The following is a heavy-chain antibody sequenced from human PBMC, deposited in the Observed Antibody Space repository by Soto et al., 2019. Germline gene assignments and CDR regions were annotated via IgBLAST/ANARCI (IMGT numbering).Heavy chain of an antibody. V-gene: IGHV3-23*01. CDR1: GCTFSSYA. J-gene: IGHJ6*02. CDR2: ISGSGGST. Sequence: GVSLRLSWAAAGCTFSSYAMSWVRQATGKGLEWVSAISGSGGSTYYADSVKGRFTISRDNSKNTLYLQMNSLRAEDTAVYYCAKEVVVPAAPPLSYYYGMDVWGQGTTVTVSS. CDR3: AKEVVVPAAPPLSYYYGMDV. D-gene: IGHD2-2*01.